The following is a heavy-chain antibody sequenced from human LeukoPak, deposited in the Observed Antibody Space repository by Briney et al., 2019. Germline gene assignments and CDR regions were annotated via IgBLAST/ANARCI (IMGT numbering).Heavy chain of an antibody. D-gene: IGHD3-10*01. CDR2: ISGSGGST. V-gene: IGHV3-23*01. J-gene: IGHJ4*02. CDR3: AKEPQTLLWFGESYAYYFDY. CDR1: GFTFSSYG. Sequence: GGSLRLSCAASGFTFSSYGMSWVRQAPGKGLEWVSAISGSGGSTYYADSVKGRFTISRDNSKNTLYLQMNSLRAEDTAVYYCAKEPQTLLWFGESYAYYFDYWGQGTLVTVSS.